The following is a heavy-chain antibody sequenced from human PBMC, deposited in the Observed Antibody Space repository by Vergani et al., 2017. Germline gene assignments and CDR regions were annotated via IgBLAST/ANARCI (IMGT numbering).Heavy chain of an antibody. D-gene: IGHD5-12*01. Sequence: EVQLLESGGDLVQPGGSLRLSCAASGFTFKHYAMNWVRQAPGKGLEWVSGISGSGGSTYYAGSVKGRFTISSDSSKNTLYLQMNSLSAGDTAVYYCAKANPRNSGYDYLFYYHAMDVWGQGTTVTVSS. CDR3: AKANPRNSGYDYLFYYHAMDV. V-gene: IGHV3-23*01. CDR1: GFTFKHYA. CDR2: ISGSGGST. J-gene: IGHJ6*02.